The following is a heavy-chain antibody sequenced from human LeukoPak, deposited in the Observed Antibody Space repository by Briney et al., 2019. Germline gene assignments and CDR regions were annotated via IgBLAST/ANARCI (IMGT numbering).Heavy chain of an antibody. J-gene: IGHJ6*02. CDR2: IYYSGST. D-gene: IGHD6-6*01. V-gene: IGHV4-61*01. Sequence: SGTLSLTCTVSGGSVSSGSYYWSWIRQPPGKGLEWIGYIYYSGSTNYNPSLKSRVTISVDTSKNQFSLKLSSVTAADTAVYYCAREISLVGGSMDVWGQGTTVTVSS. CDR3: AREISLVGGSMDV. CDR1: GGSVSSGSYY.